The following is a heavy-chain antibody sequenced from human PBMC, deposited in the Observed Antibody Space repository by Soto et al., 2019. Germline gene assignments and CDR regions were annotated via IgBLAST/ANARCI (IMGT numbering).Heavy chain of an antibody. Sequence: GGSLRLSCAASGFTFSSYGMHWVRQAPGKGLEWVAVISYDGSNKYYADSVKGRFTISRDNSKNTLYLQMNSLRAEDTAVYYCAKDLTELRRGWAPNWSDPWGQRPLVTVSS. CDR1: GFTFSSYG. J-gene: IGHJ5*02. CDR3: AKDLTELRRGWAPNWSDP. CDR2: ISYDGSNK. D-gene: IGHD1-1*01. V-gene: IGHV3-30*18.